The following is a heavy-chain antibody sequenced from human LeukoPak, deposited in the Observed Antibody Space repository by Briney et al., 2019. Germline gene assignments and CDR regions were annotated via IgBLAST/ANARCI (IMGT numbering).Heavy chain of an antibody. CDR2: ISWNSGSI. Sequence: PGGSLRLSCAASGFTFDDYAMHWVRQAPGKGLEWVSGISWNSGSIGYADSVKGRFTISRDNAKNSLYLQMNSLRAEDTAVYYCASIGFGDYWSSDYWGQGTLVTVSS. D-gene: IGHD4-17*01. V-gene: IGHV3-9*01. CDR1: GFTFDDYA. J-gene: IGHJ4*02. CDR3: ASIGFGDYWSSDY.